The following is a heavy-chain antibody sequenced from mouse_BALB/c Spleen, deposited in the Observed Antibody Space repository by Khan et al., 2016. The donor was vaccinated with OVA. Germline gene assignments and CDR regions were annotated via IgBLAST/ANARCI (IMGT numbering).Heavy chain of an antibody. J-gene: IGHJ3*01. V-gene: IGHV1S137*01. Sequence: QVQLQQSGAELVRPGVSVKISCKASGYTFTDYAMHWVKQRHAKSLEWIGVISTNYGDADYNQKFQGKASMTVDRSSSTVYMELARVTSEDSAIYYCVRGGKLAYWGQGTLVTVSA. CDR2: ISTNYGDA. CDR1: GYTFTDYA. D-gene: IGHD1-1*02. CDR3: VRGGKLAY.